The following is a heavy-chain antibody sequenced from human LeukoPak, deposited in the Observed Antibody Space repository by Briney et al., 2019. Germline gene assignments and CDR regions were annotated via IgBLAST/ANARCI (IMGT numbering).Heavy chain of an antibody. V-gene: IGHV3-15*04. J-gene: IGHJ4*02. CDR1: GLTVTNAW. CDR3: TTGIRED. CDR2: IASKTDGGTT. Sequence: GGSLRLSCAASGLTVTNAWMNWVRQAPGKGLEWVGRIASKTDGGTTDYAAPVKGRFTISRDDSKNTLFLQMNSLKTEDTAVYYCTTGIREDCGQGTLVTVSS.